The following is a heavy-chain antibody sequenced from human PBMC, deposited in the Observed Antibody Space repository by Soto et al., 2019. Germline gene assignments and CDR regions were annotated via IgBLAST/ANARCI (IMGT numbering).Heavy chain of an antibody. CDR3: AKNQERELPRVIDF. V-gene: IGHV3-23*01. D-gene: IGHD1-7*01. CDR1: GLAFSNYA. Sequence: GGSLRLSCATSGLAFSNYAMSWVRQAPGGGLEWVSSMSGSSSTTYYADSVRGRFTISRDRSKNTLYLQMSSLRAEDTALYYCAKNQERELPRVIDFWGQGTLVTVSS. CDR2: MSGSSSTT. J-gene: IGHJ4*02.